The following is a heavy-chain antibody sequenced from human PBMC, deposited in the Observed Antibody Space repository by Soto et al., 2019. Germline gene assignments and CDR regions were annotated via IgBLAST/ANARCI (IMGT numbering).Heavy chain of an antibody. CDR1: GGSISSYY. CDR2: IYYSGST. Sequence: SETLSLTCTVSGGSISSYYWSWIRQPPGKGLEWIGYIYYSGSTNYNPSLKSRVTISVDTSKNQFSLKLSSVTATDTAVYYCARVVAVGFYGMDVWGQGTTVTAP. D-gene: IGHD6-19*01. J-gene: IGHJ6*02. CDR3: ARVVAVGFYGMDV. V-gene: IGHV4-59*01.